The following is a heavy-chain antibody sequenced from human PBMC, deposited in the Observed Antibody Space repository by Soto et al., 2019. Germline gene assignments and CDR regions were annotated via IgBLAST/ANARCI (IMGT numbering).Heavy chain of an antibody. CDR3: ARGGHYDGVSYRPVGFDY. V-gene: IGHV3-74*01. CDR1: GFTFSNYW. Sequence: EVQLVQSGGGLVQPGGSLRLSCSASGFTFSNYWMHWVRQGPGKGLVWVARLNIDGSTRNYADSVKGRFTISRDNAQNTLFLQMNSLSDEDTAVYYCARGGHYDGVSYRPVGFDYWGQGTQVTVSS. D-gene: IGHD3-16*01. J-gene: IGHJ4*02. CDR2: LNIDGSTR.